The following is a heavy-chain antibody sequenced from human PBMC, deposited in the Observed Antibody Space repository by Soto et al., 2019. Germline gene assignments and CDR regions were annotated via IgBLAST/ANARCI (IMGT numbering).Heavy chain of an antibody. CDR1: GFTFGDSY. CDR2: ISPGSRYP. D-gene: IGHD2-15*01. V-gene: IGHV3-11*06. CDR3: VRGGGGGLFDP. Sequence: QVQLVESGGGLVPPGGSLRLSCAGSGFTFGDSYMSWIRQAPGKGLEWLSYISPGSRYPAYADSVKGRFTISRDNAKKSLYLQMIRLTVEDTAIYYCVRGGGGGLFDPWGQGTMVTVSS. J-gene: IGHJ5*02.